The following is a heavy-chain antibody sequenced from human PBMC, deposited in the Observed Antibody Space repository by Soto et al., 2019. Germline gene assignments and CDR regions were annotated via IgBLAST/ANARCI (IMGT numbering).Heavy chain of an antibody. CDR3: AAYPRYGDYAYYYNGMDV. J-gene: IGHJ6*02. Sequence: QLQLQESGPGLVKPSETLSLTCTVSGGSISSSSYYWGWIRQPPGNGLEWIGSIYYSVSTYYNPSLKSRVTISVNTSKNQFTRKLSAVTAADTAVYYCAAYPRYGDYAYYYNGMDVWGQGTTGTVSS. CDR2: IYYSVST. D-gene: IGHD4-17*01. V-gene: IGHV4-39*01. CDR1: GGSISSSSYY.